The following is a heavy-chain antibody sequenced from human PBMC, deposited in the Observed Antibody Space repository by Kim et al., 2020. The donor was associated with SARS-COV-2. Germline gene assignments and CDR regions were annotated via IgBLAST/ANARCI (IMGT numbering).Heavy chain of an antibody. CDR1: GFTFSSYS. CDR3: AKSSRITAGWFDP. V-gene: IGHV3-23*01. D-gene: IGHD3-10*01. J-gene: IGHJ5*02. CDR2: ISGSGGST. Sequence: GGSLRLSCAASGFTFSSYSMSWVRQAPGKGLEWVSAISGSGGSTDYADSVKGRSTISRDNSENTLYLQMNSLRADDTAIYYCAKSSRITAGWFDPWGQGTLVTVSS.